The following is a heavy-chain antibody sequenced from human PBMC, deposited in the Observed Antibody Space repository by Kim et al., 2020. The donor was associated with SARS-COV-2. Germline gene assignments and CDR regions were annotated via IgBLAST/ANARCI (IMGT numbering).Heavy chain of an antibody. J-gene: IGHJ4*02. CDR2: IKSSGGST. D-gene: IGHD1-26*01. CDR1: GYTFTSYY. CDR3: ARLGVGSHDY. V-gene: IGHV1-46*01. Sequence: ASVNVSCKASGYTFTSYYMHWVRQAPGQGLEWMGMIKSSGGSTSYAEKFQGRVTMTRDTSTSTVYMELSSLRSEDTAVYYCARLGVGSHDYWGQGTLVTVSS.